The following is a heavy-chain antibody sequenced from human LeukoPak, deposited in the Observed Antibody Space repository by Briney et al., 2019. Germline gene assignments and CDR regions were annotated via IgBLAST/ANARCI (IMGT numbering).Heavy chain of an antibody. Sequence: PSETLSLTCTVSSGSISTSNYYWGWVRQPPGKALEWIGSIYYSGSTYYNPSLKSRVTISVDTSKNQFSLKLSSVTAADTAVYYCARALSSEYYDILTGYYDAFDIWGQGTMVTVSS. J-gene: IGHJ3*02. V-gene: IGHV4-39*07. D-gene: IGHD3-9*01. CDR2: IYYSGST. CDR3: ARALSSEYYDILTGYYDAFDI. CDR1: SGSISTSNYY.